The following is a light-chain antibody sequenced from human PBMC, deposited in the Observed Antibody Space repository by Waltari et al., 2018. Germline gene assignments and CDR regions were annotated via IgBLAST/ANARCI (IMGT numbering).Light chain of an antibody. Sequence: QSVLTQPPSVSAAPGQKVTISCSGSSSNIGHISVSWYQQLPGTAPKLLIYDNNKRPSGIPDRFSGSKSGTSATLGITGLQTGDEADYYCGTWDSSLSAGVFGGGTKLTVL. CDR1: SSNIGHIS. J-gene: IGLJ3*02. CDR3: GTWDSSLSAGV. CDR2: DNN. V-gene: IGLV1-51*01.